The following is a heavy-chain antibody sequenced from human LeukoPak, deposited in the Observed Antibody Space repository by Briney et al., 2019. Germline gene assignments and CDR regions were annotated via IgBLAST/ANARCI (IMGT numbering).Heavy chain of an antibody. Sequence: PGGSLRLSCAASGFIFSNYAMSWVRQAPEKGLEWVSAISGSGSNTYYADSVKGRFTISRDNSKNTLYLHMNSLRAEDTALYYCAKDSDKALSGWYNYWGQGTLVTVSS. CDR2: ISGSGSNT. J-gene: IGHJ4*02. V-gene: IGHV3-23*01. CDR3: AKDSDKALSGWYNY. D-gene: IGHD6-19*01. CDR1: GFIFSNYA.